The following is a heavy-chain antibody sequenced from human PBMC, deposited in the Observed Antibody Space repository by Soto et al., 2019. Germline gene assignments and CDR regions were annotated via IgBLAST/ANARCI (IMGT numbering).Heavy chain of an antibody. CDR1: GFTFSSYG. Sequence: QVQLVESGGGVVQPGRSLRLSCAASGFTFSSYGVHWVRQAPGKGLEWVAVISYDGSNKYYADSVKGRFTISRDNSKNTLYLQMNSLRAEDTAVYYCAKLGDCSSTSCYAHPGNYWGQGTLVTVSS. CDR3: AKLGDCSSTSCYAHPGNY. D-gene: IGHD2-2*01. CDR2: ISYDGSNK. J-gene: IGHJ4*02. V-gene: IGHV3-30*18.